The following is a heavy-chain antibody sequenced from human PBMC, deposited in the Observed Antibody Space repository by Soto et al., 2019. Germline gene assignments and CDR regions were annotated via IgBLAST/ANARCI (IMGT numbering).Heavy chain of an antibody. D-gene: IGHD3-22*01. CDR1: GFSVSSNY. Sequence: EVQLVESGGGLIQPGGSLRLSCAASGFSVSSNYMSWVRQAPGKGLGWVSVFYTDGSRYYADSVKGRCTMSRDTSKNTLNLQMNSLRAEDTAVYYCTREDYYGSKMHGMDVWGQGTTVTVSS. V-gene: IGHV3-53*01. CDR3: TREDYYGSKMHGMDV. CDR2: FYTDGSR. J-gene: IGHJ6*02.